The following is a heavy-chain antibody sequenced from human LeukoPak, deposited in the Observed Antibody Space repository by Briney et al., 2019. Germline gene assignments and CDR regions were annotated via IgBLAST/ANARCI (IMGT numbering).Heavy chain of an antibody. D-gene: IGHD3-22*01. CDR2: IYYTGST. V-gene: IGHV4-61*08. CDR3: ARRSDYYDILNL. J-gene: IGHJ3*01. Sequence: SGPTLVKPTQTLTLTFTFSGFSLTTTGVGVGWIRQTPGKGLEWIGYIYYTGSTNYNHSLKSRVTISVDTSKDQFSLKLSSVTAADTAVYYCARRSDYYDILNLWGQGTMVTVSS. CDR1: GFSLTTTGVG.